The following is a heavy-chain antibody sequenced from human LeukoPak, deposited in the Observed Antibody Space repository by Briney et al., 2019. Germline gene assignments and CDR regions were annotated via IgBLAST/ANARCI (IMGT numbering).Heavy chain of an antibody. CDR1: GFTFSNYW. Sequence: GGSLRLSCEGSGFTFSNYWMGWVRQAPGKGLQWVANIKTDGSEKYYVDSVKGRFTISRDNAKNSLYLQMNSLRAEDTAVYYCATYSSLNRREFQFWGQGTLLTISS. CDR2: IKTDGSEK. D-gene: IGHD3-22*01. J-gene: IGHJ1*01. CDR3: ATYSSLNRREFQF. V-gene: IGHV3-7*01.